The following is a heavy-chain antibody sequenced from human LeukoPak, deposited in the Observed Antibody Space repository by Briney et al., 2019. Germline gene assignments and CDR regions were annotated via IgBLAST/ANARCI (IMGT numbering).Heavy chain of an antibody. CDR2: ISGSGSML. CDR1: GFTFSDYY. CDR3: ARRPYSTSWYYFDY. D-gene: IGHD6-13*01. J-gene: IGHJ4*02. V-gene: IGHV3-11*04. Sequence: GGSLRLSCAASGFTFSDYYMSWVRQAPGKGLEWVSYISGSGSMLHYADSVKGRSTISRDNAKNSLYLQMSTLRAEDTAVYYCARRPYSTSWYYFDYWGQGTLVTVSS.